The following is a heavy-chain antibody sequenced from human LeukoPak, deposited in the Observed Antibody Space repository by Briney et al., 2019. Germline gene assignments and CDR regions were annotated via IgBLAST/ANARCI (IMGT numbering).Heavy chain of an antibody. CDR3: ARHMGDGYNSLGGDFDY. V-gene: IGHV5-51*01. CDR1: GYSFTSYW. J-gene: IGHJ4*02. D-gene: IGHD5-24*01. Sequence: GESLKISCEGSGYSFTSYWIGWVRQMPGKGLEWMGIIYPGDSDTRYSPSFQGQVTISADKSISTAYLQWSSLKASDTAMYYCARHMGDGYNSLGGDFDYWGQGTLVTVSS. CDR2: IYPGDSDT.